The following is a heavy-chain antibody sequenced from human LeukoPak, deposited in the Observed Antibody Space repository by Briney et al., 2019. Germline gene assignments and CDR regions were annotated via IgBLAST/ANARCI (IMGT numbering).Heavy chain of an antibody. CDR1: GFTFSAYW. CDR3: ATLNGGTGGTADH. V-gene: IGHV3-7*05. Sequence: GGSLRLSCAASGFTFSAYWMSWVRQAPGKGLEWVANIKVDGSEKYYADSVKGRFTISRDSSKNTLYLQINSLRAEDTAVYYCATLNGGTGGTADHWGQGTLVTVSS. CDR2: IKVDGSEK. D-gene: IGHD2-8*02. J-gene: IGHJ4*02.